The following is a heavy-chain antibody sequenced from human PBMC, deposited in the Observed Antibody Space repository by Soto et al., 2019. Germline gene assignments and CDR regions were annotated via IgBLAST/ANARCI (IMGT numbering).Heavy chain of an antibody. V-gene: IGHV3-30*18. CDR1: GVTFNRHD. CDR2: ISYDGSNK. J-gene: IGHJ4*02. CDR3: AKDNTHCSGGSCYGCDY. D-gene: IGHD2-15*01. Sequence: VQLLESGGGLVQPGGSLRLSCVASGVTFNRHDMNWVRQPPGQGLEWVAVISYDGSNKYYGDSVKGRFTISRDNSKNTVSLQMNSLRDEDTAMYYCAKDNTHCSGGSCYGCDYWGQGTLVSVSS.